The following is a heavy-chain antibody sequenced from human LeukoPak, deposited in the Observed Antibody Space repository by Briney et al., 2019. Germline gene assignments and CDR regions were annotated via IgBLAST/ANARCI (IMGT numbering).Heavy chain of an antibody. J-gene: IGHJ4*02. CDR3: ARGHYDILTGYYWMDY. Sequence: PGGSLRLSCAASGFTVSSNYMSWVRQAPGKGLEWVSSISSGSSYIYYADSVKGRFTISRDNAKNSLYLQMNSLRAEDTAVYYCARGHYDILTGYYWMDYWGQGTLVTVSS. CDR2: ISSGSSYI. V-gene: IGHV3-21*01. CDR1: GFTVSSNY. D-gene: IGHD3-9*01.